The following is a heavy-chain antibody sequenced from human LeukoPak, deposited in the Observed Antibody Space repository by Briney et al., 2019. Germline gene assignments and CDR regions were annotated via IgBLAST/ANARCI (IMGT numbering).Heavy chain of an antibody. CDR3: ARQRQRGYSGYDNDY. J-gene: IGHJ4*02. Sequence: ASVKLSCNASGYTFTGYYMNWVRQAPGQGLKWMGWINTNSGGTNYAQKFQGRVTMTRDTSISTAYMELSRLRSDDTAVYYWARQRQRGYSGYDNDYWGQGTLVTVSS. CDR2: INTNSGGT. CDR1: GYTFTGYY. V-gene: IGHV1-2*02. D-gene: IGHD5-12*01.